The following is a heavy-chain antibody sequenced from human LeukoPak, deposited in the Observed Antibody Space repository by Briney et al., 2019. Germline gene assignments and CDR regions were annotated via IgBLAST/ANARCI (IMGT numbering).Heavy chain of an antibody. V-gene: IGHV3-74*01. Sequence: GGCLRLSCAASGFTFSSYWMHWVRQAPGKGLVWVSRINSDGSTTNFADSVKGRFTISRDNAKNTLYLQMNNLRAEDTAVYYCSVLGATGWWGRGTLVTVS. J-gene: IGHJ4*02. D-gene: IGHD1-26*01. CDR3: SVLGATGW. CDR2: INSDGSTT. CDR1: GFTFSSYW.